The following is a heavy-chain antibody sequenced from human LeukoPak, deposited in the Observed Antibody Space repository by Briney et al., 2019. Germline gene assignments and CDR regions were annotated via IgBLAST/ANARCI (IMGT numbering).Heavy chain of an antibody. Sequence: GGSLRLSCAASGFTFSRYAMGWVRQAPGKGLEWVSVISGTGKRTYYADSVKGRFTISRDNSKNTLYLQMNSLRAEDMVVYYCAKWGCSGGSCYPFDYWGQGTLVTVSS. CDR1: GFTFSRYA. D-gene: IGHD2-15*01. CDR2: ISGTGKRT. J-gene: IGHJ4*02. CDR3: AKWGCSGGSCYPFDY. V-gene: IGHV3-23*01.